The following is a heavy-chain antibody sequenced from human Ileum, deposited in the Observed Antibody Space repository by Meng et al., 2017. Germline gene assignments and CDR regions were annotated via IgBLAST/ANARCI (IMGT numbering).Heavy chain of an antibody. CDR1: SGSISSNTY. J-gene: IGHJ4*02. Sequence: RLQRPGPDLVRPAGTLSLPCAVSSGSISSNTYWSWVRQPPGKGLEWIGQISHSGSAYYNPSLKSRVTMSVDKSKSQFSLMLTSVTAADTAIYYCARHGGYSQDFWGQGTLVTVSS. CDR2: ISHSGSA. CDR3: ARHGGYSQDF. V-gene: IGHV4-4*02. D-gene: IGHD4-23*01.